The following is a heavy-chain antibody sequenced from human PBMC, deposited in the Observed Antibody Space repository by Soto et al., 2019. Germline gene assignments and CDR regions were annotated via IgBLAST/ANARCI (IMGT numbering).Heavy chain of an antibody. CDR3: AKDIAADDIYRAGPRYYFDY. J-gene: IGHJ4*02. Sequence: QVQLVESGGGVVQPGRSLRLSCAASGFTFSSYGMHWVRQAPGKGLEWVAGISHDGSNKYYADSVKGRFTIYRDNSKNTLYLQMNSLRAEDTAVYYCAKDIAADDIYRAGPRYYFDYWGQGTLVTVSS. CDR1: GFTFSSYG. D-gene: IGHD6-13*01. CDR2: ISHDGSNK. V-gene: IGHV3-30*18.